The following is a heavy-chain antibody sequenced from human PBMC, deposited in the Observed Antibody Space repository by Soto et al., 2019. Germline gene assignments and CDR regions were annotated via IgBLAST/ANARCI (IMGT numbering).Heavy chain of an antibody. Sequence: GGSLRLSCAASGFTFSSYAMSWVRQAPGKGLEWVSAISGSGGSTYYADSVKGRFTISRDNSKNTLYLQMNSLRAEDTAVYYCAKLLDYYDSSGYRSIEYYFDYWGQGTLVTVSS. D-gene: IGHD3-22*01. CDR3: AKLLDYYDSSGYRSIEYYFDY. J-gene: IGHJ4*02. CDR1: GFTFSSYA. V-gene: IGHV3-23*01. CDR2: ISGSGGST.